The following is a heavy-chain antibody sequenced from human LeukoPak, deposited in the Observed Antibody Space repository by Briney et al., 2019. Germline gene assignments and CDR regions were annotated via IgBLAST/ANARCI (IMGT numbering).Heavy chain of an antibody. Sequence: SETLSLTCTVSGGSISSYYVSWIRQPPGKGLEWIGHISYTGSTDYNPSLKSRVTTSVDKSKNHFSQQVSSVTAADTAAYYCARGSVYFDSRGQGALVTVSS. CDR1: GGSISSYY. J-gene: IGHJ4*02. V-gene: IGHV4-59*01. CDR2: ISYTGST. CDR3: ARGSVYFDS.